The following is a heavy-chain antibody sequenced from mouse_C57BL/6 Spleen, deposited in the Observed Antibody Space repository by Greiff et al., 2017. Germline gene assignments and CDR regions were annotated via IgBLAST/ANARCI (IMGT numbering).Heavy chain of an antibody. J-gene: IGHJ4*01. CDR1: GYTFTSYW. D-gene: IGHD4-1*01. V-gene: IGHV1-7*01. Sequence: QVQLKQSGAELAKPGASVKLSCKASGYTFTSYWMHWVKQRPGQGLEWIGYITPSSGYTKYNQKFQDKATLTADKSSSTAYMQLSSLTYEDSAVYYGAISVWDYYAMYYWGQVTSVTVSS. CDR3: AISVWDYYAMYY. CDR2: ITPSSGYT.